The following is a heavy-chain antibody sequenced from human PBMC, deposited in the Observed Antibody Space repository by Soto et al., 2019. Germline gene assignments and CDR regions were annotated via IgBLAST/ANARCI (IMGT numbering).Heavy chain of an antibody. CDR1: GGSINSGRSS. Sequence: SETLSLTCSVSGGSINSGRSSWNWIRQSPGKGLEWIAYIYHSGSTYYNPSLKSRVTISVDRSENQFSLKLTSVTAADTAVYYCVRESTTSGPNWFGTWGPGILVTVSS. J-gene: IGHJ5*02. V-gene: IGHV4-30-2*06. CDR3: VRESTTSGPNWFGT. D-gene: IGHD1-1*01. CDR2: IYHSGST.